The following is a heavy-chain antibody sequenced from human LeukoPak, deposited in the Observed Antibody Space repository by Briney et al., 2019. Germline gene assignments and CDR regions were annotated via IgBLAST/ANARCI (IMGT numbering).Heavy chain of an antibody. D-gene: IGHD3-22*01. CDR1: GFTFSSYS. J-gene: IGHJ4*02. CDR2: ISSSSSYV. CDR3: ARVQYYYDSSGYWDYFDY. V-gene: IGHV3-21*01. Sequence: PGGSLRLSCAASGFTFSSYSVNWVRQAPGKGLEWVSSISSSSSYVYYADSVKGRFTISRDNAKNSLYLQMNSLRAEDTAVYYCARVQYYYDSSGYWDYFDYWGQGTLVTVSS.